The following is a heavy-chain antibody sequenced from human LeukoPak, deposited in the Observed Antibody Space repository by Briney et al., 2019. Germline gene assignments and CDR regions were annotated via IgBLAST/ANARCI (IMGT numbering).Heavy chain of an antibody. CDR3: AKGDSSGFDY. D-gene: IGHD3-22*01. CDR1: GFTFSSYS. V-gene: IGHV3-21*01. Sequence: GGSLGLSCAASGFTFSSYSMNWVRQAPGKGLEWVSSISSSSSYIYYADSVKGRFTISRDNAKNSLYLQMNSLRAEDTAVYYCAKGDSSGFDYWGQGTLVTVSS. CDR2: ISSSSSYI. J-gene: IGHJ4*02.